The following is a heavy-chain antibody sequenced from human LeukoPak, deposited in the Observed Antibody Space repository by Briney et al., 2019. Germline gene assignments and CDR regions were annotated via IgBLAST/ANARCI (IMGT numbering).Heavy chain of an antibody. CDR2: ISSSSSTI. CDR1: GFTFSSYS. D-gene: IGHD6-13*01. Sequence: GGSLRLSCAASGFTFSSYSMNWVRQAPGKGLEWVSYISSSSSTIYYADSVKGRFTISRDNAKNSLYLQMNSLRAEDTAVYYCARDGPGVLRDMAAAHWGQGTLVTVSS. CDR3: ARDGPGVLRDMAAAH. V-gene: IGHV3-48*04. J-gene: IGHJ4*02.